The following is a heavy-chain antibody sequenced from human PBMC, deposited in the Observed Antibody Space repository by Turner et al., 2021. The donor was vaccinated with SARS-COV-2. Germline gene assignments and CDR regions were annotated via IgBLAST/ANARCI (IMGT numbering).Heavy chain of an antibody. J-gene: IGHJ4*02. V-gene: IGHV1-69*06. CDR1: VGTFSSYA. CDR2: IIPIFGTA. CDR3: ARCTSYGDYGNYSDY. D-gene: IGHD4-17*01. Sequence: QVQLVQSGAEVKKPGSSVKVSCKASVGTFSSYAISWVRQAPGQGCEWMGGIIPIFGTANYAQKFQCRVTITADKSTSTAYMELSSLRSEDTAVYYCARCTSYGDYGNYSDYWGQGTLVTVSS.